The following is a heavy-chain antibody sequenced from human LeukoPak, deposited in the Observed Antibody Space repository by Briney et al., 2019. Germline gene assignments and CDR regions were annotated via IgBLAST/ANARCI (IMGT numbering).Heavy chain of an antibody. J-gene: IGHJ4*02. CDR1: GFTFSSYA. CDR2: ISGSGGST. V-gene: IGHV3-23*01. CDR3: ANGGDSSGYRPYYFDY. Sequence: GGSLRLSCAASGFTFSSYAMSWVRQAPGKGLEWVSAISGSGGSTYYADSVKGRFTISRDTSKSTLYLQMNSLRAEDTDVYYCANGGDSSGYRPYYFDYWGQGTLVTVSS. D-gene: IGHD3-22*01.